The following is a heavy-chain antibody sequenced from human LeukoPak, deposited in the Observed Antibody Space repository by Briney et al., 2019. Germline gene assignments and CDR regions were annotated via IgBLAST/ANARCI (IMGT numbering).Heavy chain of an antibody. V-gene: IGHV1-18*01. CDR1: GYTFTSYG. J-gene: IGHJ6*02. D-gene: IGHD6-13*01. CDR2: ISAYNGNT. CDR3: ARDRRYISSWYVRLYYYYYGMDV. Sequence: ASVKVSCKASGYTFTSYGISWVRQAPGQGLEWMGWISAYNGNTNYAQKLQGSVTMTTDTSTSTAYMELRSLRSDDTAVYYCARDRRYISSWYVRLYYYYYGMDVWGQGTTVTVSS.